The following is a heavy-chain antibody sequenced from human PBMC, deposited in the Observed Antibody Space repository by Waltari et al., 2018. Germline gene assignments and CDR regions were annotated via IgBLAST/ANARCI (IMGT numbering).Heavy chain of an antibody. J-gene: IGHJ1*01. V-gene: IGHV3-73*01. Sequence: EVQLVESGGGLVQPGGSLKLSCAASGFTFSGSGIHWVRQASGKGLEWFARIRGKPSNFSTPYAASLKGKITVSRDDSKNTAYLQINGLKNEDPAIYYCSRETITGTYEEQWGQGTLVTVSS. D-gene: IGHD1-26*01. CDR3: SRETITGTYEEQ. CDR1: GFTFSGSG. CDR2: IRGKPSNFST.